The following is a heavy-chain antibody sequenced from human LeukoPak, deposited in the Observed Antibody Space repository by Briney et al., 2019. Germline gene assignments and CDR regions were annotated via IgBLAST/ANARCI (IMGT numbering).Heavy chain of an antibody. D-gene: IGHD2-15*01. CDR2: INHSGST. J-gene: IGHJ5*02. CDR3: ARGGLYCSGGSCSLWFDP. Sequence: PSETLSLTCAVSGGSFSGYYWSWIRQPPGKGLKWIGEINHSGSTNYNPSLKILVIISVDTSKNQFSLKLSSVTSADTPVYYCARGGLYCSGGSCSLWFDPWGQGTVVSVSS. CDR1: GGSFSGYY. V-gene: IGHV4-34*01.